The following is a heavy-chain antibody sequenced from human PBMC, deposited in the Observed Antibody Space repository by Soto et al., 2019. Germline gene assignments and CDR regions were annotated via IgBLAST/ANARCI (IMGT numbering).Heavy chain of an antibody. Sequence: SETLSLTCTVSGGSISSSSYYWGWIRQPPGKGLEWIGSIYYSGSTYYNPSLKSRVTISVDTSKNQFSLKLSSVTAADTAVYYCARPYSGYDYDFDYWGQGTLVTVSS. J-gene: IGHJ4*02. CDR2: IYYSGST. CDR3: ARPYSGYDYDFDY. V-gene: IGHV4-39*01. D-gene: IGHD5-12*01. CDR1: GGSISSSSYY.